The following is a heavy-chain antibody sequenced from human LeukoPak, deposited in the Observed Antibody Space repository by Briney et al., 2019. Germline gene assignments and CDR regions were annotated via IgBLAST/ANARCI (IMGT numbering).Heavy chain of an antibody. CDR3: AREAPPEPDAFDI. V-gene: IGHV3-15*01. Sequence: GGSLRLSCAASGFTFSNVWMSWVRQAPGKGLEWVGRIKSKTDGGTTDYAAPVKGRFTISRDDSKNTLYLQMNSLKTEDTAVYYYAREAPPEPDAFDIWGQGTMVTVSS. CDR2: IKSKTDGGTT. J-gene: IGHJ3*02. CDR1: GFTFSNVW.